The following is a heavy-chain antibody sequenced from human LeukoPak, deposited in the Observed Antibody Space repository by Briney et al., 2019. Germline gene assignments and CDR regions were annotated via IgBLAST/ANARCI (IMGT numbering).Heavy chain of an antibody. CDR3: ARDPLSRF. V-gene: IGHV3-7*03. CDR1: GFTVSSNY. J-gene: IGHJ4*02. Sequence: GGSLRLSCAASGFTVSSNYMSWVRQAPGKGLEWVANIKQDGSEKYYVDSVKGRFTTSRDNAKNSLYLQMNSLRAEDTAVYYCARDPLSRFWGQGTLVTVSS. CDR2: IKQDGSEK.